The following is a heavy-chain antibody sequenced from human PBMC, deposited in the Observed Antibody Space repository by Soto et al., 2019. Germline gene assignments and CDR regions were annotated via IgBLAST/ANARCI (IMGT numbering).Heavy chain of an antibody. Sequence: PGGSLRLSYAASGFTFSSYGMHWVRQAPGKGLEWVAVISYDGSNKYYADSVKGRFTISRDNSKNTLYLQMNSLRAEDTAVYYCARAMVRGVTNFDYWGQGTLVTVSS. V-gene: IGHV3-30*03. CDR3: ARAMVRGVTNFDY. J-gene: IGHJ4*02. CDR2: ISYDGSNK. CDR1: GFTFSSYG. D-gene: IGHD3-10*01.